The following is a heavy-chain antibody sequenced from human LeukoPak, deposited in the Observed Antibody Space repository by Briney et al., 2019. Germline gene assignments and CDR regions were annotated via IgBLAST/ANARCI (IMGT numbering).Heavy chain of an antibody. CDR2: IWYDRSSK. D-gene: IGHD3-22*01. CDR3: AREYYDSSLYYFDY. CDR1: GFTFSSYA. V-gene: IGHV3-33*01. Sequence: GGSLRLSCAASGFTFSSYAMHWVCQAPGKGLQWVAVIWYDRSSKYYADSVKGRFTISRDNSKNTLYLQMNSLRAEDTAVYYCAREYYDSSLYYFDYWGQGTLVTVSS. J-gene: IGHJ4*02.